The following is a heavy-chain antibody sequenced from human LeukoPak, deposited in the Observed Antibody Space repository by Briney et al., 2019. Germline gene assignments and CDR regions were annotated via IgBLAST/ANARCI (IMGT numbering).Heavy chain of an antibody. D-gene: IGHD2-15*01. Sequence: SETLSLTCAVYGGSFSGYYWRWIRQPPGKGLEWIGEINHSGSTNYNPSLTSGVTISVEKSKKKLSLTRSSVTAAETAVYYCATARILYCSGGSCSKYYFDYWGQGTLVTVSS. J-gene: IGHJ4*02. CDR2: INHSGST. CDR1: GGSFSGYY. V-gene: IGHV4-34*01. CDR3: ATARILYCSGGSCSKYYFDY.